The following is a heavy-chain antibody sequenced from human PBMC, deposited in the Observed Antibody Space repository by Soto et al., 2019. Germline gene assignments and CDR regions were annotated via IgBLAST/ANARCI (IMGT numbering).Heavy chain of an antibody. Sequence: EVQLVQSGAEVKKPGESLKISCKGTGYSFTTKLIAWVRQMPGKGLEWMGIIYPGDSDTRYSPSFQGQVTISADKSINTAYLQWSSLKDSDTAMYYCARRTEGDGYFDLWGRGTLVTVSS. CDR2: IYPGDSDT. V-gene: IGHV5-51*03. CDR1: GYSFTTKL. J-gene: IGHJ2*01. CDR3: ARRTEGDGYFDL.